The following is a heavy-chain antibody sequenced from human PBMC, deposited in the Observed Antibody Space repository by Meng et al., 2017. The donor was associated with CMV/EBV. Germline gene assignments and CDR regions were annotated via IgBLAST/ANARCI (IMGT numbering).Heavy chain of an antibody. CDR2: MNPNSGKT. V-gene: IGHV1-8*03. CDR3: ARSLGARRTGIAAAGFDY. CDR1: VYTFTSYD. D-gene: IGHD6-13*01. J-gene: IGHJ4*02. Sequence: ASVKVSCKASVYTFTSYDFNWVRQATGQGLEWMGWMNPNSGKTGYAQKFQGRVTITRNTSISTAYMELSSLRSEDTAVYYCARSLGARRTGIAAAGFDYWGQGALVTVSS.